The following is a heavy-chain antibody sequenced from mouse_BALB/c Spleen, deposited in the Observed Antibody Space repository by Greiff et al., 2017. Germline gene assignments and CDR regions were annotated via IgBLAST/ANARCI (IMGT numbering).Heavy chain of an antibody. J-gene: IGHJ3*01. CDR1: GYSITSDYA. D-gene: IGHD1-1*01. Sequence: EVKLVESGPGLVKPSQSLSLTCTVTGYSITSDYAWNWIRQFPGNKLEWMGYISYSGSTSYNPSLKSRITITRDTSKNHFFLQLNSVTTEDTATYCCAREDNYGWFAYWGQGTLVTVSA. CDR3: AREDNYGWFAY. V-gene: IGHV3-2*02. CDR2: ISYSGST.